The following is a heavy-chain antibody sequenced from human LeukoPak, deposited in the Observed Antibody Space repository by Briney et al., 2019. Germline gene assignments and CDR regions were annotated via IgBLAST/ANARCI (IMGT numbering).Heavy chain of an antibody. Sequence: GGSLRLSCAASGFAFSSYAMHWVRQAPGKGLEWVAVISYDGSNKYYADSVKGRFTISRDNSKNTLYLQMNSLRAEDTAVYYCARDRNLGYCSSTSCSKLGNWFDPWGQGTLVTVSS. CDR3: ARDRNLGYCSSTSCSKLGNWFDP. V-gene: IGHV3-30*04. J-gene: IGHJ5*02. CDR1: GFAFSSYA. D-gene: IGHD2-2*01. CDR2: ISYDGSNK.